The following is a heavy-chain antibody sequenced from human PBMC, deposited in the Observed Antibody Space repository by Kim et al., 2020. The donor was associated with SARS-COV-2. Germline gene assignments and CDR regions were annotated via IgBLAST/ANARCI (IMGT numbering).Heavy chain of an antibody. Sequence: SQTLSLTCTVSGGSISSSSYYWGWIRQPPGKGLEWIGSIYYSGSTYYNPSLKSRVTISVDTSKNQFSLKLSSVTAADKAGYYWASISVGYFSGGSCDYFD. J-gene: IGHJ4*01. CDR3: ASISVGYFSGGSCDYFD. D-gene: IGHD2-15*01. CDR1: GGSISSSSYY. CDR2: IYYSGST. V-gene: IGHV4-39*01.